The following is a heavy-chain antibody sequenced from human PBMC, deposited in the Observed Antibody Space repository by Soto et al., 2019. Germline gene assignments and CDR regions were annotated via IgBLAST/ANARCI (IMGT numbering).Heavy chain of an antibody. D-gene: IGHD2-2*01. Sequence: GASVKVSCKASGYTFTSYAMHWVLQAPGQRLEWMGWINAGNGNTKYSQKFQGRVTITRDTSASTAYMELSSLRSDDTAVYYCARGRIVLVPAAQGWFDPWGQGTLVTVSS. CDR2: INAGNGNT. CDR3: ARGRIVLVPAAQGWFDP. V-gene: IGHV1-3*01. CDR1: GYTFTSYA. J-gene: IGHJ5*02.